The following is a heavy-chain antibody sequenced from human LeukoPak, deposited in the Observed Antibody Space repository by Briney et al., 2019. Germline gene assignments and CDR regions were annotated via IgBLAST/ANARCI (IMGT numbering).Heavy chain of an antibody. CDR1: GFTFSSYA. CDR3: ARSAQAAAGRKNWFDP. CDR2: ISYDGSNR. Sequence: GGSLRLSCAASGFTFSSYAMHWVRQAPGKGLEWVAVISYDGSNRYYADSVKGRFTISRDNSKNTLYLQMNSLRAEDTAVYYCARSAQAAAGRKNWFDPWGQGTLVTVSS. V-gene: IGHV3-30-3*01. D-gene: IGHD6-13*01. J-gene: IGHJ5*02.